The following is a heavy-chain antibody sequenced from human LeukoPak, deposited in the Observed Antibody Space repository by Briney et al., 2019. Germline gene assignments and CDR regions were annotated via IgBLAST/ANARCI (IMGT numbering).Heavy chain of an antibody. D-gene: IGHD6-13*01. Sequence: SETLSLTCTVSGDSIGRYYWGWIRQPPGKGLEWIGYIYYSGSTNSNPSLKSRVTISVDTSKNQFSLKLRSVTAADTAVYYCARGLYGAAAGTHWSQGTQVTVSS. V-gene: IGHV4-59*01. CDR3: ARGLYGAAAGTH. CDR1: GDSIGRYY. J-gene: IGHJ1*01. CDR2: IYYSGST.